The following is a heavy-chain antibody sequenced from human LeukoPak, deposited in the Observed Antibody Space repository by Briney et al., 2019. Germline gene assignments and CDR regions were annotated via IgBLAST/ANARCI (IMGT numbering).Heavy chain of an antibody. Sequence: PGGSLRLSCVASGXTFSSYAMHWVRQAPGKGLEYVSAISSTGGTTYYANSVKGRFTISRDNSKKTLYLQMGSLRPEDMAVYYCARGVTTVYWGQGTLVTVSS. CDR2: ISSTGGTT. CDR3: ARGVTTVY. V-gene: IGHV3-64*01. D-gene: IGHD4-11*01. J-gene: IGHJ4*02. CDR1: GXTFSSYA.